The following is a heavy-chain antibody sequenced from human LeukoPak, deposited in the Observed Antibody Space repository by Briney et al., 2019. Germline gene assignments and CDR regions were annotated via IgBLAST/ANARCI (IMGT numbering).Heavy chain of an antibody. V-gene: IGHV3-11*01. D-gene: IGHD1-26*01. CDR3: ARASTGGLPPGRD. J-gene: IGHJ4*02. CDR1: GFIFSDYY. CDR2: ISNKGSSSTT. Sequence: GVLRLSCAASGFIFSDYYMGWVRQAPGKGLEWVSYISNKGSSSTTYYADSVKGRFTVSRDNTKNTLYLQMNNLRAEDTAVYYCARASTGGLPPGRDWGQGTLVTVSS.